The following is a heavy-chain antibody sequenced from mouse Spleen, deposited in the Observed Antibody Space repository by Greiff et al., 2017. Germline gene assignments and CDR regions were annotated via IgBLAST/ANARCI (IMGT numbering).Heavy chain of an antibody. CDR3: ARGYGFDY. J-gene: IGHJ2*01. D-gene: IGHD2-10*02. CDR1: GYTFTSYW. V-gene: IGHV1-69*01. CDR2: IDPSDSYT. Sequence: VQLQQPGAELVMPGASVKLSCKASGYTFTSYWMHWVKQRPGQGLEWIGEIDPSDSYTNYNQKFKGKATLTVDKSSSTAYMQLSSLTSEDSAVYYCARGYGFDYWGQGTTLTVSS.